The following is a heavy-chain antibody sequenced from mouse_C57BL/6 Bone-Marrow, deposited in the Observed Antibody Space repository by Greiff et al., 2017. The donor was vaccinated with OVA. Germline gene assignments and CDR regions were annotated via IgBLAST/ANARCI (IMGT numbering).Heavy chain of an antibody. CDR2: IYPGNSDT. J-gene: IGHJ2*01. CDR3: TNLGRGDY. Sequence: VQLQQSGTVLARPGASVKMSCKTSGYTFTSYWMHWVKQRPGQGLEWIGAIYPGNSDTSYNQKFKGKAKLTAVTSASTAYIELSSLTYEVSAVCYCTNLGRGDYWGQSTTLTVSS. V-gene: IGHV1-5*01. D-gene: IGHD4-1*01. CDR1: GYTFTSYW.